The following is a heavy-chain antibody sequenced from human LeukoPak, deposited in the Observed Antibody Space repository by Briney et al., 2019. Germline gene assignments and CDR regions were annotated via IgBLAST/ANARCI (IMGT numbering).Heavy chain of an antibody. V-gene: IGHV4-4*02. CDR3: ARHRGTVTTAPILYGMDV. D-gene: IGHD4-17*01. Sequence: SETLSLTCAVSGGSISSNHWWTWVRQPPGKGLEWIGEIYHSGSTNQNPSLKSRLTISVDTSKNQFSLKLSSVTAADTAVYYCARHRGTVTTAPILYGMDVWGQGTTVTVSS. J-gene: IGHJ6*02. CDR2: IYHSGST. CDR1: GGSISSNHW.